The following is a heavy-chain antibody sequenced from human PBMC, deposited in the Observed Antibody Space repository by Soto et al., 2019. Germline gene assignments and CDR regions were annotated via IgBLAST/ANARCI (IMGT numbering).Heavy chain of an antibody. Sequence: SETLSLTCTVSGGSISSNYWTWIRQPPGKGLEWIGYVYNSGSTNYNPSLKSRVTISEATSKIQFSLKVNSMTGADTAVYYCARYRREAVAGYTLDTWGQGSLVTVSS. CDR1: GGSISSNY. CDR3: ARYRREAVAGYTLDT. CDR2: VYNSGST. V-gene: IGHV4-59*01. D-gene: IGHD6-13*01. J-gene: IGHJ5*02.